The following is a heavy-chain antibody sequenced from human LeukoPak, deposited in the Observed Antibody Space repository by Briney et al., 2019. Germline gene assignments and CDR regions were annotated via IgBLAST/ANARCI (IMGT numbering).Heavy chain of an antibody. Sequence: SDTLSLTCSVCCGHMTSYFWICMRPPPGKARECIGYIYYSGNTNYNPSLKSRVTISLDTSNNQFSLKLSSVTAADTAVYYCARHRYDPTAFDYWGQGTLVTVSS. CDR3: ARHRYDPTAFDY. V-gene: IGHV4-59*08. CDR1: CGHMTSYF. J-gene: IGHJ4*02. CDR2: IYYSGNT. D-gene: IGHD5-12*01.